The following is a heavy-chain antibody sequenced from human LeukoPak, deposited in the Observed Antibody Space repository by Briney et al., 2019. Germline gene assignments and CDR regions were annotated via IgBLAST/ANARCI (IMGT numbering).Heavy chain of an antibody. CDR2: ISGYSSVT. Sequence: GGSLRLSCAASGFTFSNYGMGWVRHAPGKGLEWVSVISGYSSVTYYADSVKGRFTISRDNSKNTLYLQMNSLRADDTAVYYCAKDQGIGNTGSLRGAFDIWGQGTMVTVSS. V-gene: IGHV3-23*01. CDR3: AKDQGIGNTGSLRGAFDI. CDR1: GFTFSNYG. J-gene: IGHJ3*02. D-gene: IGHD1-26*01.